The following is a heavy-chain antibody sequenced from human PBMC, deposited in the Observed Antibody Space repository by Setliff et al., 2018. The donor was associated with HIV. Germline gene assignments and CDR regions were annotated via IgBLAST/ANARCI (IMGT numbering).Heavy chain of an antibody. CDR1: GGTFSSYA. CDR2: IIPIFGTA. J-gene: IGHJ5*02. CDR3: ARDCGGDCRNWFDP. Sequence: GASVKVSCKASGGTFSSYAISWVRQAPGQGLEWMGGIIPIFGTANYAQKFQGRVTITRDTSASTAYMELSSLRSEDTAVYYCARDCGGDCRNWFDPWGQGTLVTVSS. V-gene: IGHV1-69*05. D-gene: IGHD2-21*02.